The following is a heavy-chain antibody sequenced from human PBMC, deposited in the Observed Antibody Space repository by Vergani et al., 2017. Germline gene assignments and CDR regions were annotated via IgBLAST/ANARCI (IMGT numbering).Heavy chain of an antibody. CDR1: GASVNSYY. J-gene: IGHJ4*02. CDR2: IYSTVST. D-gene: IGHD3-22*01. Sequence: QVKLQESGPGLVKPSETLSLTCTVSGASVNSYYWNWIRQHPGKGLEWIGYIYSTVSTHHNPSLRRRINMSVDTSKNQFSLKLNSVTAADTAMYYCARMGGYDEGDAFRIGYFDSWGPGILVTVSS. CDR3: ARMGGYDEGDAFRIGYFDS. V-gene: IGHV4-31*03.